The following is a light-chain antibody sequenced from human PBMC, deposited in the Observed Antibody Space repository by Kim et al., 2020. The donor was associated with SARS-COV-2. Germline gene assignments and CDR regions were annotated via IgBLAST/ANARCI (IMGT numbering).Light chain of an antibody. CDR2: RNN. CDR1: SNNVGFQG. CDR3: SAWDSSLTGWV. V-gene: IGLV10-54*04. Sequence: RQPATLTCTGNSNNVGFQGAVWLQQHQGHPPQLLSYRNNKRPSGISERFSASRSGNTASLTITGLQPEDEADYYCSAWDSSLTGWVFGGGTQLTVL. J-gene: IGLJ3*02.